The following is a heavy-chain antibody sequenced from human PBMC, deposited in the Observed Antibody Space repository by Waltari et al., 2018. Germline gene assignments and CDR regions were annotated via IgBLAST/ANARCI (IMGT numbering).Heavy chain of an antibody. CDR3: ASRHDSSGYYYLYYYGMDV. CDR1: GLTFSSYA. Sequence: QVQLVESRGGVVQRGRSLRLSCAAPGLTFSSYAMHWVRQAPGKGLEWVAVISYDGSNKYYADSVKVRFTISRDNSKNTLYLQMNSLRAEDTAVYYCASRHDSSGYYYLYYYGMDVWGQGP. D-gene: IGHD3-22*01. CDR2: ISYDGSNK. J-gene: IGHJ6*02. V-gene: IGHV3-30-3*01.